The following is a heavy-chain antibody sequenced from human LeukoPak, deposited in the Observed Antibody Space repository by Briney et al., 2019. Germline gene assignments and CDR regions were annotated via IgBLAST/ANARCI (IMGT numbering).Heavy chain of an antibody. D-gene: IGHD2-2*01. Sequence: PGRSLRLSCAAAGVPFSNYWMSWVRQAPGKGLEWVANIKEDGGETHYAGSVGGRFTISRDNAKNSLYLQMNSLRGEDTAVYYCARVRGGSTTSDFDYWGQGTLVTVSS. J-gene: IGHJ4*02. CDR3: ARVRGGSTTSDFDY. CDR2: IKEDGGET. V-gene: IGHV3-7*05. CDR1: GVPFSNYW.